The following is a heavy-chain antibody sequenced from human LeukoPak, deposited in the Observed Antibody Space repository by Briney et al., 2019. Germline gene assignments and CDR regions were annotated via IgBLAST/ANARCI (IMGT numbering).Heavy chain of an antibody. Sequence: SETLPLTCAVYGGPISSTYWWCFRQPPGKGLEWIGEINLSGITNYNPSLKSRVTISVDTSKNQFSLMLSSVADAAADVYSCARGSRTVTYAGAAFDIWGQGTLVTVSS. CDR3: ARGSRTVTYAGAAFDI. J-gene: IGHJ3*02. D-gene: IGHD2-21*01. V-gene: IGHV4-34*01. CDR2: INLSGIT. CDR1: GGPISSTY.